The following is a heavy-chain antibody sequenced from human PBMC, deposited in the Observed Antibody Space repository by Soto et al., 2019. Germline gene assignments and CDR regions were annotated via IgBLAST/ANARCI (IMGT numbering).Heavy chain of an antibody. CDR1: GFTFSSYS. Sequence: GGSLRLSCAASGFTFSSYSMNWVRQAPGKGLEWVSYISSSSSTIYYADSVKGRFTISRDNAKNSLYLQMNSLRDEDTAVYYCASPSSGGSCYSCSGYWGQGTLVTVS. CDR3: ASPSSGGSCYSCSGY. J-gene: IGHJ4*02. V-gene: IGHV3-48*02. D-gene: IGHD2-15*01. CDR2: ISSSSSTI.